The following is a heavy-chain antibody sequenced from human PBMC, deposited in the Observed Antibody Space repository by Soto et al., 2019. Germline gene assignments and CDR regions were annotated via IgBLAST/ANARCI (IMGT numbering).Heavy chain of an antibody. J-gene: IGHJ3*02. CDR3: ARQGDMAATPADAFDI. V-gene: IGHV5-51*01. Sequence: EVQLVQSGAEVKKPGESLKISCKVSGRTFIHHWIAWVRQMPGKGLEWMGIIYPGDSDARYSPSFAGQVTISVDKSITTAYLHWSSLEASDSAVYYCARQGDMAATPADAFDIWGQGTLVTVSS. CDR2: IYPGDSDA. D-gene: IGHD6-19*01. CDR1: GRTFIHHW.